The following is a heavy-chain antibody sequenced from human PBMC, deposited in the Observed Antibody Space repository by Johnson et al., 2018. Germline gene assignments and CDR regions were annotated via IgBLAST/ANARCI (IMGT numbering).Heavy chain of an antibody. Sequence: QVQLQQWGAGLLKPSETLSLTCAVYGGSFSGSYWSWIRQPPGKGLEWIGEINHSGSTNYNPSLKSRVTLSVDTSKNHLPLQLSPLTAADTGVYYCARGFRRRQPQSAYSYGRDVWGQGTTGTVSS. J-gene: IGHJ6*02. CDR2: INHSGST. CDR1: GGSFSGSY. D-gene: IGHD2/OR15-2a*01. V-gene: IGHV4-34*01. CDR3: ARGFRRRQPQSAYSYGRDV.